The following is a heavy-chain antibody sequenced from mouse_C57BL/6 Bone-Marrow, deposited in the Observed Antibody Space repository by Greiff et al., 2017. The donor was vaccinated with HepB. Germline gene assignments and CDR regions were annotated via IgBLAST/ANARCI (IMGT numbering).Heavy chain of an antibody. CDR1: GYTFTNYW. CDR3: ARGPLLLRSFYYFDY. Sequence: QVQLKESGAELVRPGTSVKMSCKASGYTFTNYWIGWAKQRPGHGLEWIGDIYPGGGYTNYNEKFKGKATLTADKSSSTAYMQFSSLTSEDSAIYYCARGPLLLRSFYYFDYWGQGTTLTVSS. V-gene: IGHV1-63*01. D-gene: IGHD1-1*01. CDR2: IYPGGGYT. J-gene: IGHJ2*01.